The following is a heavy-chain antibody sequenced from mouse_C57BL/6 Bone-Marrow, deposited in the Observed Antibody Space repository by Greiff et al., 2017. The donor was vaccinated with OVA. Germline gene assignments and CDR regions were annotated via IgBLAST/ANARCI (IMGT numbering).Heavy chain of an antibody. CDR1: GYTFTSYG. V-gene: IGHV1-81*01. D-gene: IGHD2-2*01. J-gene: IGHJ2*01. Sequence: VQLQQSGAELARPGASVKLSCKASGYTFTSYGISWVKQRTGQGLEWIGEIYPRSGNNYYNEKFKGKATLTADKSSSTAYMELRSLTSEDSAVYFCARDDGYDGYWGQGTTLTVSS. CDR2: IYPRSGNN. CDR3: ARDDGYDGY.